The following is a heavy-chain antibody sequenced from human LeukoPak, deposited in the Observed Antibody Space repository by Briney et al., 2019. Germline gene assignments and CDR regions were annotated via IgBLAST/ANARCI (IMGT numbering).Heavy chain of an antibody. CDR2: ISAYNGNT. J-gene: IGHJ4*02. CDR3: ARACGGDCYLYYFDY. V-gene: IGHV1-18*01. D-gene: IGHD2-21*02. CDR1: GYTFTSYG. Sequence: GASVKVSCKASGYTFTSYGISWVRQAPGRGLEWMGWISAYNGNTNYAQKLQGRVTMTTDTSTSTAYMELRSLRSDDTAVYYCARACGGDCYLYYFDYWGQGTLVTVSS.